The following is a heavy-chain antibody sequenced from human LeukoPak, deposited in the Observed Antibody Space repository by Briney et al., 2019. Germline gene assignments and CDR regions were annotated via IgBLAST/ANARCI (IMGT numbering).Heavy chain of an antibody. CDR1: GFTFSDYW. J-gene: IGHJ4*02. Sequence: GESLRLSCAASGFTFSDYWMSWVRQAPGKGLEWVANINQDGSARHYRDSLKGRFTISRDNAKNSLYLQMNVLRVEDMAVYYCARDYYATGSHDSWGQGTLVTVSS. D-gene: IGHD3-10*01. V-gene: IGHV3-7*04. CDR2: INQDGSAR. CDR3: ARDYYATGSHDS.